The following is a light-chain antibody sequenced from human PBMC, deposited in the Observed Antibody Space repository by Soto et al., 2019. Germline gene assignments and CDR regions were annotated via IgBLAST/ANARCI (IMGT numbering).Light chain of an antibody. Sequence: EIVMTQAPVTMSVSPGEEATPSCRASQSIGRSLAWFQETSGQAPRLLIYGASARATGIPARFIGTGSGTDFILIISSLQSEDFAVYYCQQYYDWPLTFGGGTKV. V-gene: IGKV3-15*01. J-gene: IGKJ4*01. CDR3: QQYYDWPLT. CDR2: GAS. CDR1: QSIGRS.